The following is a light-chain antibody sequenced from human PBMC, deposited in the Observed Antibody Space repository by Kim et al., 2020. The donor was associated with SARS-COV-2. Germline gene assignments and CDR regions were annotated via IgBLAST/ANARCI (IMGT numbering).Light chain of an antibody. Sequence: SYELTQPPSVSVSPGQTARMSCSGDELPKQYAYWYQQKPGQAPVLVMFQDSKRPSGIPERFSGSSMGTRVTLTITSVQPEDEADYYCQSLDTRGTWVFGG. J-gene: IGLJ3*02. V-gene: IGLV3-25*03. CDR1: ELPKQY. CDR3: QSLDTRGTWV. CDR2: QDS.